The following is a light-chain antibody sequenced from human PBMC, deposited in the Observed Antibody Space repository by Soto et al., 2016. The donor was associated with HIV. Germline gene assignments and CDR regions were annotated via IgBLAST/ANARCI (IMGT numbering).Light chain of an antibody. V-gene: IGKV1-5*03. Sequence: DIQMTQSPSTLSASVGDRVTITCRASQSISSWLAWYQQIPGKAPKLLIYKASSLGSGVPSRFSGSGSGTDFTLTISSLQPDDFATYYCQQYNTYSQTFGQGTKVEIK. CDR3: QQYNTYSQT. J-gene: IGKJ1*01. CDR2: KAS. CDR1: QSISSW.